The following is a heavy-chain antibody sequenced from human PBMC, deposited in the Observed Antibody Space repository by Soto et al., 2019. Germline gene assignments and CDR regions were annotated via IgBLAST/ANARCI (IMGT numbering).Heavy chain of an antibody. D-gene: IGHD6-19*01. CDR1: GFTFSSYE. CDR3: ARFHRQWLAFDY. J-gene: IGHJ4*02. CDR2: ISSSGSTI. V-gene: IGHV3-48*03. Sequence: EVQLVESGGGLVQPGGSLRLSCAASGFTFSSYEMNWVRQAPGKGLEWVSYISSSGSTIYYADSVKGRFTISRDNAKNSLYLQMTSLRAEDTAVYYCARFHRQWLAFDYWGQGTLVTVSS.